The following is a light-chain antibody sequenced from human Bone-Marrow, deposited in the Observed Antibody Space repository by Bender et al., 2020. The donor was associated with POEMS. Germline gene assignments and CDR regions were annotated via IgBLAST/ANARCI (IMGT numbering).Light chain of an antibody. CDR3: CSKGDSDTMV. Sequence: QSALTQPRSVSGSPGQSVTISCTGSSSDVGGYNYVSWYQQHPGKVPKLLIYDVTERPSGISNRFSASKSGHTASLTISGLQPEDEADYYCCSKGDSDTMVFGGGTKLTVL. J-gene: IGLJ3*02. V-gene: IGLV2-11*01. CDR1: SSDVGGYNY. CDR2: DVT.